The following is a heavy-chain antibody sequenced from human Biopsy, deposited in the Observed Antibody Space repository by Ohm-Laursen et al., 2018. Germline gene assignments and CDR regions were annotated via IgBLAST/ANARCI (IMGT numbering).Heavy chain of an antibody. CDR1: GDSISSYY. CDR2: IYYSGST. Sequence: TLSLTCTVSGDSISSYYWNWIRQPPGKGLEWVGYIYYSGSTNFNPSLKSRVTISVDTSKNQFSLKLSSVTAADTAVYFCARGSSYGYDFDYWGQGTLVAVSS. V-gene: IGHV4-59*01. D-gene: IGHD5-18*01. J-gene: IGHJ4*02. CDR3: ARGSSYGYDFDY.